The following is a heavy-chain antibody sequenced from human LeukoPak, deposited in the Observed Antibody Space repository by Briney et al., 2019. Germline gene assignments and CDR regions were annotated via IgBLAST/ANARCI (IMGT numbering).Heavy chain of an antibody. D-gene: IGHD2-15*01. CDR1: GFTFSGYE. V-gene: IGHV3-48*03. Sequence: GGSLRLSCAASGFTFSGYEMNWVRQAPRKGLEWVSYISSSGSTIYYADSVKGRFTISRDNAKNSLYLQMNSLRAEDTAVYYCARGTLLPVYNWFDPWGQGTLVTVSS. CDR2: ISSSGSTI. J-gene: IGHJ5*02. CDR3: ARGTLLPVYNWFDP.